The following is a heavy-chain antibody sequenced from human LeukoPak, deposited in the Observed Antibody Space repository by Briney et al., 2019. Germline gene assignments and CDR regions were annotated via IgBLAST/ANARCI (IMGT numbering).Heavy chain of an antibody. CDR3: ARGATDVTRWFDP. J-gene: IGHJ5*02. Sequence: GGSLRLSCAASGFTFNTYSMSWVRQAPGKGLEWVSIISRASESIFYADSAKGRFTISRDNAKNSLYLQMNGLRAEDTAVYYCARGATDVTRWFDPWGQGTRVTVSS. CDR1: GFTFNTYS. CDR2: ISRASESI. V-gene: IGHV3-21*01. D-gene: IGHD1-1*01.